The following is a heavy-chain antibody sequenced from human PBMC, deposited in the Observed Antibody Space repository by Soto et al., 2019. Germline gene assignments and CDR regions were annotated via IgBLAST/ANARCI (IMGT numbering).Heavy chain of an antibody. CDR2: FYYSWST. D-gene: IGHD5-12*01. CDR3: ARRNGGHGDF. J-gene: IGHJ4*02. CDR1: GDSISSYY. Sequence: QVQLQGSGPGLLKPSETLSLTCTVSGDSISSYYWSWIRQPPGKGLEWIGYFYYSWSTNYNPSLRSRGTMSVDTSKHQFSLKLSSVTAADTAVYYWARRNGGHGDFWGQGTLVTVSS. V-gene: IGHV4-59*01.